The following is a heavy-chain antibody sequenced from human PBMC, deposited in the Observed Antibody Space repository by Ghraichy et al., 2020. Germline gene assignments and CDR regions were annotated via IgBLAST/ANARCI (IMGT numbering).Heavy chain of an antibody. V-gene: IGHV3-64*02. CDR2: ISSDGGST. CDR1: GFTFSSYA. J-gene: IGHJ4*02. CDR3: ARGGSGISYSCIEY. Sequence: GGSLRLSCAASGFTFSSYAMHWVRQAPGKGLEYVSSISSDGGSTYYADSVKGRFTISRDNAKNTLYLQMGTLRTEDMAVYYCARGGSGISYSCIEYWGQGTLVT. D-gene: IGHD2-2*01.